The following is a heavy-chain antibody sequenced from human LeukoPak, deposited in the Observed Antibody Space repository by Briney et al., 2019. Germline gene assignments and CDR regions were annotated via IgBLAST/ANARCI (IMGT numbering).Heavy chain of an antibody. J-gene: IGHJ4*02. V-gene: IGHV7-4-1*02. D-gene: IGHD3-10*01. CDR3: ARTTPYYYGSGPRTFDY. CDR1: GYTFTSYA. CDR2: INTNTGNP. Sequence: GASVKVSCKASGYTFTSYAMNWVRQAPGQGLEWMGWINTNTGNPTYAQGFAGRFVFSLDTSVSTAYLQISSLKAEDTAVYYCARTTPYYYGSGPRTFDYWGQGTLVTVSS.